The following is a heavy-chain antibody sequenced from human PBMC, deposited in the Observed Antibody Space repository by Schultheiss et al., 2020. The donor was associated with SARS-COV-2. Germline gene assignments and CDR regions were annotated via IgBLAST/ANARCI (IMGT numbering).Heavy chain of an antibody. J-gene: IGHJ4*02. CDR2: IYYSGST. CDR1: GGSVSSGSYY. Sequence: SETLSLTCTVSGGSVSSGSYYWSWIRQPPGKGLEWIGYIYYSGSTNYNPSLKSRVTISVDTSKNRFSLKLSSVTAADTAVYYCARNYDSSGYYPVAFDYWGQGTLVTVSS. CDR3: ARNYDSSGYYPVAFDY. V-gene: IGHV4-61*01. D-gene: IGHD3-22*01.